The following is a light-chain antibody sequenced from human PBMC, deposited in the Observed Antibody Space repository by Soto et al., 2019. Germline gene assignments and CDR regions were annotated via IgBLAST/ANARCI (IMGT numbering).Light chain of an antibody. CDR3: QYYNNYCWT. CDR1: QSISSW. Sequence: DIQLTQSPSTLSASVGDRVTITCRASQSISSWLAWYQQKPGKAPKFLIYKKSNLESVVPSRFSGSVSGTEFTLTISSLQPDDFATYYCQYYNNYCWTFGQGTKVEIK. J-gene: IGKJ1*01. CDR2: KKS. V-gene: IGKV1-5*03.